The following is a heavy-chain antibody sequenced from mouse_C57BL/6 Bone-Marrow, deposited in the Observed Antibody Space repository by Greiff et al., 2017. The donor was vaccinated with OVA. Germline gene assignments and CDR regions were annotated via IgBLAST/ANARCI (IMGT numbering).Heavy chain of an antibody. CDR3: ARSGEQDSSGYDYAMDY. Sequence: VQLQQSGAELVKPGASVKMSCKASGYTFTTYPIEWMKQNHGKSLEWIGNFHPYNDDTKYNEKFKGKATLTVEKSSSTVYLELSRLTSDDSAVYYCARSGEQDSSGYDYAMDYWGQGTSVTVSS. J-gene: IGHJ4*01. D-gene: IGHD3-2*02. V-gene: IGHV1-47*01. CDR2: FHPYNDDT. CDR1: GYTFTTYP.